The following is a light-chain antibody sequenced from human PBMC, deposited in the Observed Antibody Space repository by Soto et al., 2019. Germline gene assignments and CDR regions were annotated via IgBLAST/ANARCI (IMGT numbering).Light chain of an antibody. CDR2: GAS. V-gene: IGKV3-20*01. CDR3: QQYRSSPIT. J-gene: IGKJ5*01. CDR1: QSVSSSY. Sequence: EIVLTQSPGTLSLSPGERATLSCRASQSVSSSYLAWYQQKPSQAPRLLIYGASSRATGITDRFSGSESGTDLTLNISRMEPEDSAVYYCQQYRSSPITFGQGTQLEI.